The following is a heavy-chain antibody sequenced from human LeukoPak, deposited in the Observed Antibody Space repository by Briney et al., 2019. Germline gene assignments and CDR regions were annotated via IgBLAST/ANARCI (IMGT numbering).Heavy chain of an antibody. V-gene: IGHV4-59*01. CDR3: ASTPSKNYYGSGSLDWFDP. J-gene: IGHJ5*02. D-gene: IGHD3-10*01. CDR1: GGSISSYY. Sequence: SETLSLTCTVSGGSISSYYWSWIRQPPGKGLEWIGYIYYSGSTNYNPSLKSRVTISVDTSKNQSSLKLSSVTAADTAVYYCASTPSKNYYGSGSLDWFDPWGQGTLVTVSS. CDR2: IYYSGST.